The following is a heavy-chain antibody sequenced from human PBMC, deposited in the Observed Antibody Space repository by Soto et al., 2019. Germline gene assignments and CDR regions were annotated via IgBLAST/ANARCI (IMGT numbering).Heavy chain of an antibody. CDR3: ARDGSDIAEVPAASRRNYYYYMDV. J-gene: IGHJ6*03. Sequence: GGSLRLSCAASGFTFSNFVMHWVRQAPGKGLEWVAVMWYDGSNKHYGDSVKGRFTISRDNSKNTLYLQMNSLRAEDTAVYYCARDGSDIAEVPAASRRNYYYYMDVWGKGTAVTVSS. V-gene: IGHV3-33*01. D-gene: IGHD2-2*01. CDR1: GFTFSNFV. CDR2: MWYDGSNK.